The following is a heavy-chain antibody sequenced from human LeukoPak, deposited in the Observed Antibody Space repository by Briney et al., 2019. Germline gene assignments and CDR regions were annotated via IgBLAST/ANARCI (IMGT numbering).Heavy chain of an antibody. V-gene: IGHV1-69*13. CDR1: GGTFSSYA. CDR2: IIPIFGTA. J-gene: IGHJ5*02. D-gene: IGHD6-6*01. CDR3: ARDPYPLVTPAAQGNWFDP. Sequence: ASVKVSCKASGGTFSSYAISWVRQAPGQGLEWMGGIIPIFGTANYAQKFQGRVTITADESTSTAYMELSSLRSEDTAVYYCARDPYPLVTPAAQGNWFDPWGQGTLVTVSS.